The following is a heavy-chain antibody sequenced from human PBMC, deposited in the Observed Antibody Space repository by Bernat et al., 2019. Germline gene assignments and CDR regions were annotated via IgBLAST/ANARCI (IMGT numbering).Heavy chain of an antibody. CDR1: RFTFSIYG. CDR2: ISYDGSKK. V-gene: IGHV3-30*03. CDR3: ARGTSTSAPYMDV. Sequence: QVQLVESGGGVVQPGRSLRLSCAASRFTFSIYGMHWVRQAPGKGLEWVAFISYDGSKKYYADSVKGRFTISRDNSKNSLYLQMNSLRAEDTAVYYCARGTSTSAPYMDVWGKGTTVTVSS. J-gene: IGHJ6*03.